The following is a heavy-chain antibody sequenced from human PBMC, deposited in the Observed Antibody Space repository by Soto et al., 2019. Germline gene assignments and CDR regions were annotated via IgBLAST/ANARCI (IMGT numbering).Heavy chain of an antibody. D-gene: IGHD1-20*01. CDR2: ISANDVGT. V-gene: IGHV3-23*01. Sequence: PGGSLRLSCEASGFTFRNYAMTWIRQAPGQGLEWVSLISANDVGTYYAESVKTRFTISTDQSRNTVYLQMDSLRADDTAIYYCAKAKNDYNWDNRPPFDYWGQGTLVTVSS. CDR3: AKAKNDYNWDNRPPFDY. J-gene: IGHJ4*02. CDR1: GFTFRNYA.